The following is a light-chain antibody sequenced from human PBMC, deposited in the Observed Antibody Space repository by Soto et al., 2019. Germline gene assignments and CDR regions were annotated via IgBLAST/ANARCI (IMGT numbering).Light chain of an antibody. CDR3: QQYGSSFAT. CDR1: QSVGSK. CDR2: GAS. Sequence: EIVLTQSPGTLSLSPGERDTLSCRASQSVGSKLAWYRQAPGQAPRLLIYGASTRATDTPARFSGSGAGTDFTLTISNVEPVDLALYYCQQYGSSFATFGQGTQVE. V-gene: IGKV3-20*01. J-gene: IGKJ1*01.